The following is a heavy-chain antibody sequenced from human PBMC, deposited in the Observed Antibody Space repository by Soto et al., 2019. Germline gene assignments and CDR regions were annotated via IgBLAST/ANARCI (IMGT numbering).Heavy chain of an antibody. Sequence: QVQLVQSGAEVKKPGSSVKVSCKASGGTFSSYAISWVRQAPGQGLERMGGIIPIFGTANYAQKFQGRVTITADESTSTAYMELSSLRSEDTAVYYCARGGGTAMAYYYYYGMDVWGQGTTVTVSS. V-gene: IGHV1-69*01. CDR3: ARGGGTAMAYYYYYGMDV. D-gene: IGHD5-18*01. CDR1: GGTFSSYA. J-gene: IGHJ6*02. CDR2: IIPIFGTA.